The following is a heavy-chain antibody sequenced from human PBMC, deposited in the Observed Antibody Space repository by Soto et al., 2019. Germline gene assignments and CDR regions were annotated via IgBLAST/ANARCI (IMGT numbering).Heavy chain of an antibody. Sequence: QVTLKESGPVLVKPTETLTLTCTVSGFSLSNARMGVSWIRQPPGKALEWLAHIFSNDEKSYSTSLKSRLTISNDTSKSQVVLTMTNMDPVDTATYYCARSRVAVAGNGVFDYWGQGTLVTVSS. D-gene: IGHD6-19*01. CDR3: ARSRVAVAGNGVFDY. J-gene: IGHJ4*02. V-gene: IGHV2-26*01. CDR2: IFSNDEK. CDR1: GFSLSNARMG.